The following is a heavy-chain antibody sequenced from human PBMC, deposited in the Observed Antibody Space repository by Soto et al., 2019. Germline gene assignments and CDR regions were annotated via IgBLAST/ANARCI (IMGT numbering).Heavy chain of an antibody. Sequence: PSQTLSLTCAISGDSVSTNSATWDWIRQSPSRGLEWLGRTYYRSKWYNDYAVSVKGRITINPDTSNNQLSLQLNSVTPDDTAVYYCARLGPYASGTYSFRHNRFDPWGQGTLVTVSS. CDR1: GDSVSTNSAT. D-gene: IGHD3-10*01. CDR2: TYYRSKWYN. V-gene: IGHV6-1*01. J-gene: IGHJ5*02. CDR3: ARLGPYASGTYSFRHNRFDP.